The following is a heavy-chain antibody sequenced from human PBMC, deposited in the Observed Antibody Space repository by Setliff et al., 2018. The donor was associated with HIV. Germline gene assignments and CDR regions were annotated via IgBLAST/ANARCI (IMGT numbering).Heavy chain of an antibody. CDR3: ARVRYCSGGSCYGGEYWFDP. V-gene: IGHV1-46*02. CDR2: IHPSGGST. J-gene: IGHJ5*02. Sequence: ASVKVSCKASRSTFNSHTINWVRQAPGQGLEWMGVIHPSGGSTSYAQSFQDRVTMTRDTSTSTVYMELSSLRSEDTAAYYCARVRYCSGGSCYGGEYWFDPWGQGTLVTVSS. CDR1: RSTFNSHT. D-gene: IGHD2-15*01.